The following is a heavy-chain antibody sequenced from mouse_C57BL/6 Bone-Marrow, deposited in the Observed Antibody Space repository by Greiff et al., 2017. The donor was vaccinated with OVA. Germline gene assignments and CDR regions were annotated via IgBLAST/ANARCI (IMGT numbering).Heavy chain of an antibody. Sequence: EVKLQESGPVLVKPGASVKMSCKASGYTFTDYYMNWVKQSHGKSLEWIGVINPYNGGTSYNQKFKGKATLTVDKSSSTAYMELNSLTSEDSAVYYCARELRHERFAYWGQGTLVTVSA. CDR3: ARELRHERFAY. V-gene: IGHV1-19*01. CDR1: GYTFTDYY. CDR2: INPYNGGT. J-gene: IGHJ3*01. D-gene: IGHD3-2*02.